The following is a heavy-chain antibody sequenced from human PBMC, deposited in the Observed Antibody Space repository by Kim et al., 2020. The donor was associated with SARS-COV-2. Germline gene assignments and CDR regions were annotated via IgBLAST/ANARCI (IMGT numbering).Heavy chain of an antibody. CDR3: ARAHETWHQSPTY. V-gene: IGHV1-46*01. J-gene: IGHJ4*02. Sequence: ASVKVSCKASAYTFTSYYMHWVRQAPGQGLEWMGIINPGGGSTTYAQKFQGRVTMTRDTSTSTVYMELSSLRSEDTAVYYCARAHETWHQSPTYWGQGSLVTVSS. CDR2: INPGGGST. CDR1: AYTFTSYY. D-gene: IGHD2-2*01.